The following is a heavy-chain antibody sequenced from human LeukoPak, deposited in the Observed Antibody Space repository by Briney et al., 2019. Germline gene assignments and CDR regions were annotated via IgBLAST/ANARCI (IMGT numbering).Heavy chain of an antibody. D-gene: IGHD6-13*01. V-gene: IGHV4-34*01. J-gene: IGHJ4*02. Sequence: SETLSLTCAVYGGSFSGYYWSWIRQPPGKGLEWIGEINHSGSTNYNPSLKSRVTISVDTSKNQFSPKLSSVTAADTAVYYCAGSSSWYPGSYWGQGTLVTVSS. CDR3: AGSSSWYPGSY. CDR1: GGSFSGYY. CDR2: INHSGST.